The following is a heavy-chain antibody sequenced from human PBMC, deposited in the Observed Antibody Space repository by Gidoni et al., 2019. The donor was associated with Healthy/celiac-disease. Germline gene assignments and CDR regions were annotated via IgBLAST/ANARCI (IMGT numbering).Heavy chain of an antibody. CDR3: ARVPSGDYGPEYFQH. J-gene: IGHJ1*01. CDR1: GGSISSSNW. Sequence: QVQLQESGPGLVKPSGTLSLTCAVSGGSISSSNWWSWVRQPPGKGLEWIGEIYHSGSTNSNPSLKSRVTISVDKSKNQFSLKLSSVTAADTAVYYCARVPSGDYGPEYFQHWGQGTLVTVSS. D-gene: IGHD4-17*01. CDR2: IYHSGST. V-gene: IGHV4-4*02.